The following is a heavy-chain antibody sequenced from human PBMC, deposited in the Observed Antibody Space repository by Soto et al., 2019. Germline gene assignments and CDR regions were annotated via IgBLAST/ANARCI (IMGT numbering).Heavy chain of an antibody. CDR1: GFTFSSYA. D-gene: IGHD1-26*01. V-gene: IGHV3-23*01. CDR3: AKGSRRATDHFDY. Sequence: GGSLRLSCAASGFTFSSYAMSWARQAPGKGLEWVSAISGSGGSTYYADSVKGRFTISRDNSKNTLYLQMNSLRAEDTAVYYCAKGSRRATDHFDYWGQGTLVTVSS. J-gene: IGHJ4*02. CDR2: ISGSGGST.